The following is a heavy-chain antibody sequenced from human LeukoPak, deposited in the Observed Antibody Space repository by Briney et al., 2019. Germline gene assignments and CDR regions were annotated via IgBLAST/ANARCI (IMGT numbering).Heavy chain of an antibody. CDR1: GGTFSSYA. V-gene: IGHV1-18*01. D-gene: IGHD1-26*01. CDR3: ALSGSYAPFDY. J-gene: IGHJ4*02. CDR2: ISAYNGNT. Sequence: ASVKVSCKASGGTFSSYAISWVRQAPGQGLEWMGWISAYNGNTNYAQKLQGRVTMTTDTSTSTAYMELRSLRSDDTAVYYCALSGSYAPFDYWGQGTLVNVSS.